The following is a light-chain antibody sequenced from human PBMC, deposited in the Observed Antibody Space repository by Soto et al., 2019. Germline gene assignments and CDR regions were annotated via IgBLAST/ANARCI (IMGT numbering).Light chain of an antibody. CDR1: QGISSY. V-gene: IGKV1-9*01. CDR2: AAS. J-gene: IGKJ4*01. Sequence: IQLARSPCWVAASLAERVAITCRASQGISSYLAWYQQEPGKAPKLLIYAASTLQSGVPSRFSGSGSGTDFTLTISSLQPEAFAPYNCPQVNNYPLTFGGGTKVDI. CDR3: PQVNNYPLT.